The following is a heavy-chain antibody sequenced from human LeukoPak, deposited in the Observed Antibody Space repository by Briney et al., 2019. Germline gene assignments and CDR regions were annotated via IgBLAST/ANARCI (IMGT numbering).Heavy chain of an antibody. J-gene: IGHJ1*01. CDR3: ARGVYVWGSYRRAEYFQH. CDR2: IYYSGNT. Sequence: KLSEPLSLTCAVFGYSMSSVYYWGCIRLPPGEWMGWIVSIYYSGNTYYRPYLKRRVTISVDTSKIQFYLKQSSVTATDPAVYYCARGVYVWGSYRRAEYFQHWGQGTLVTVSS. V-gene: IGHV4-38-2*01. D-gene: IGHD3-16*02. CDR1: GYSMSSVYY.